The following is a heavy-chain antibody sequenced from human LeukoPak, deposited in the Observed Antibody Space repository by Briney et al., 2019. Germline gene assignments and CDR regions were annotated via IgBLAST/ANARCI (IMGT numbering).Heavy chain of an antibody. CDR1: GYTFTGYY. V-gene: IGHV1-2*06. J-gene: IGHJ4*02. D-gene: IGHD3-3*01. Sequence: ASVKVSCKASGYTFTGYYMHWGRQAPGPGLEWMGRINPNCGGTNYAQKFQGRVTMTRDTSISTAYMELSRLRSDDTAVYYCAYDDFWSGYCLFCYWGQGTLVTVSS. CDR3: AYDDFWSGYCLFCY. CDR2: INPNCGGT.